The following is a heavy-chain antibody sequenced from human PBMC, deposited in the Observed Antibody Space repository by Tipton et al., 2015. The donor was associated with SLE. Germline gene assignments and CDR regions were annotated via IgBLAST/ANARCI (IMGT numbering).Heavy chain of an antibody. J-gene: IGHJ4*02. V-gene: IGHV4-39*01. CDR3: ARGDPIHY. Sequence: TLSLTCTVSGGSISSSSYYWGWIRQPPGKGLEWIGGINYSGNTYYNPSLKSRVTISVDTSKNQFSLKLSSVTAADTAVYYCARGDPIHYWGQGTLVTVSS. CDR2: INYSGNT. D-gene: IGHD2-21*02. CDR1: GGSISSSSYY.